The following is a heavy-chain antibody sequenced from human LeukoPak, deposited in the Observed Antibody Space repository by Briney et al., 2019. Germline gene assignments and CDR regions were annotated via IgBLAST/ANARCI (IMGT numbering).Heavy chain of an antibody. CDR1: GLTYSHFW. D-gene: IGHD6-6*01. CDR2: ISLDGHGK. Sequence: PGRSLRLSCAASGLTYSHFWMSWVRQAPGKGLVWVADISLDGHGKFYADPVQGRFTISRDNSKPTLYLQMDSLRVEDPAVYYCARVLRQLPPHWGQGTLVTVSA. CDR3: ARVLRQLPPH. J-gene: IGHJ4*02. V-gene: IGHV3-30*03.